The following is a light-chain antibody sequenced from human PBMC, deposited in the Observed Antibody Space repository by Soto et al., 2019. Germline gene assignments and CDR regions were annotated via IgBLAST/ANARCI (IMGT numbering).Light chain of an antibody. V-gene: IGLV1-44*01. CDR3: AAWDDSLNGPV. Sequence: QSVLTQPPSASGTPGQRVNISCSGSSSSIGSNTVNWYHQLPGTAPKLLIYINNHRPSGVPDRFSGSKSGTSASLAISGLQSEDEADYYCAAWDDSLNGPVFGGGTKLTVL. J-gene: IGLJ2*01. CDR2: INN. CDR1: SSSIGSNT.